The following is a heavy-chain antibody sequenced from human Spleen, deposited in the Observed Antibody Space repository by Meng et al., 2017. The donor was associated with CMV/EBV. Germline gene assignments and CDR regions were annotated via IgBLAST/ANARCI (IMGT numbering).Heavy chain of an antibody. D-gene: IGHD1-26*01. J-gene: IGHJ4*02. Sequence: GGSLRLSCAAFGFTFDDYAMHWVRQAPGKGLEWVSLISWDGGSTYYADSVKGRFTISRDNSKNSLYLQMNSLRAEDTALYYCAKDRGSSGSWSSGYFDYWGQGTLVTVSS. V-gene: IGHV3-43D*03. CDR3: AKDRGSSGSWSSGYFDY. CDR2: ISWDGGST. CDR1: GFTFDDYA.